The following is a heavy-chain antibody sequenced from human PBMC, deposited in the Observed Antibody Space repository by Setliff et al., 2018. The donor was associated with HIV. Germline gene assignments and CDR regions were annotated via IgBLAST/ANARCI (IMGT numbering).Heavy chain of an antibody. Sequence: PGGSLRLSCVASGLTLSSYGMHWVRQAPGKGLEWVAFIRYDGSNKYYADSVKGRFTISRENSKNTLYLQMNSLRAEDTAMYYCAKDGGGLMITFGGVIDYWGQGTLVTVSS. J-gene: IGHJ4*02. CDR2: IRYDGSNK. D-gene: IGHD3-16*01. CDR3: AKDGGGLMITFGGVIDY. V-gene: IGHV3-30*02. CDR1: GLTLSSYG.